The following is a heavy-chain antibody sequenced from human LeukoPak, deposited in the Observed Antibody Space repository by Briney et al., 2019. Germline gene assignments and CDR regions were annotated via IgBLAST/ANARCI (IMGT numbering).Heavy chain of an antibody. J-gene: IGHJ5*01. V-gene: IGHV1-2*02. Sequence: TSVKVSCKASGYSFTGHYIHWVRQAPGQGLEWMGWLNPNSGGTKFAQKFQARVTLTRDTSVSTVYMELSRLRSDDTAVYYCARASGSYWWFDSWGQGTLVTVSS. CDR2: LNPNSGGT. D-gene: IGHD1-26*01. CDR1: GYSFTGHY. CDR3: ARASGSYWWFDS.